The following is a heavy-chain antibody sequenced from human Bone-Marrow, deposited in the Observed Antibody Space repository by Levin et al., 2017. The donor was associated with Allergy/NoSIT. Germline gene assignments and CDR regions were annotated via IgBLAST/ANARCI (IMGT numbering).Heavy chain of an antibody. CDR3: ARSTTVTFNQRYPMDL. Sequence: RSGGSLRLSCAASAFSFTDYAIQWVRQAPGKGLEWVAAISYDGYHQHYADSVEGRFTLSRDNVMTTVFLDMTSIRPDDTAVYFCARSTTVTFNQRYPMDLWGQGTTVTVSS. J-gene: IGHJ6*02. CDR2: ISYDGYHQ. CDR1: AFSFTDYA. V-gene: IGHV3-30*04. D-gene: IGHD1-1*01.